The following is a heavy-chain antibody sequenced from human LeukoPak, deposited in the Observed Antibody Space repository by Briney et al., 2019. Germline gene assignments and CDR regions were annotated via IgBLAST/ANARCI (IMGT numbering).Heavy chain of an antibody. CDR3: ARSQRRWGLHDSSGYYHQYYFDY. CDR2: ISSSGSTI. J-gene: IGHJ4*02. CDR1: GFTFSDYY. V-gene: IGHV3-11*04. D-gene: IGHD3-22*01. Sequence: PGGSLRLSCAASGFTFSDYYMSWIRQAPGKGLEWVSYISSSGSTIYYADSVKGRFTISRDNAKNSLYLQMNSLRAEDTAVYYCARSQRRWGLHDSSGYYHQYYFDYWGQGTLVTVSS.